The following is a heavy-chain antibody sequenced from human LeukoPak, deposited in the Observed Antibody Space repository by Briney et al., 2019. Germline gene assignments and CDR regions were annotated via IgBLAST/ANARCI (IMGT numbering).Heavy chain of an antibody. CDR2: INPNSGGT. J-gene: IGHJ6*04. Sequence: ASVKVSCKASGYTFTGYYMHWGRQAPGQGVEWMGWINPNSGGTNYAQKFQGWVTMTRDTTIRTAYMELSRLRSDDTAVYYCARGSIAAAGTNYGMDVWGKGTTVTVSS. V-gene: IGHV1-2*04. D-gene: IGHD6-13*01. CDR1: GYTFTGYY. CDR3: ARGSIAAAGTNYGMDV.